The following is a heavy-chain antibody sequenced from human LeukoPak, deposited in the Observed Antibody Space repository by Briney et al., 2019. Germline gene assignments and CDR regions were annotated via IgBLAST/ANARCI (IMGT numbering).Heavy chain of an antibody. D-gene: IGHD6-13*01. V-gene: IGHV4-59*08. J-gene: IGHJ5*02. CDR2: IYYSGST. CDR1: GGSISSYY. CDR3: VRISIEAAAGTAWFDP. Sequence: SETLSLTCTVSGGSISSYYWSWIRQPPGKGLEWIGYIYYSGSTNYNPSLKSRVTISVDTSKNQFSLKLSSVTAADTAVYYCVRISIEAAAGTAWFDPWGQGTLVTASS.